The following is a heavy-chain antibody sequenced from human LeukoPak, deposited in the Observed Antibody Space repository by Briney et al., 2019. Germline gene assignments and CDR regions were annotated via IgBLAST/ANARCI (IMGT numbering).Heavy chain of an antibody. CDR3: ARGNREDVYWAVPAVEFDY. D-gene: IGHD2-2*01. V-gene: IGHV3-30*03. CDR2: ISCDGSNE. J-gene: IGHJ4*02. Sequence: GGSLRLSCAASGFTFSSYSMNWVRQAPGKGLEWVAFISCDGSNESFGDSVKGRFTISRDNSNNTLYLQMKSLRAEDTGVYYCARGNREDVYWAVPAVEFDYWGQGTLVTVPS. CDR1: GFTFSSYS.